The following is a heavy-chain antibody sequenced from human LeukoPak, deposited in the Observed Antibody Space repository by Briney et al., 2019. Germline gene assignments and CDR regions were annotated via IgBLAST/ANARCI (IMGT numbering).Heavy chain of an antibody. CDR3: ARVGSGWGNGAPYYYYGMDV. V-gene: IGHV1-18*01. J-gene: IGHJ6*02. Sequence: ASVKVSCKASGYTFTSYGISWVRQAPGQGLEWMGWISAYNGNTNYAQKLQGRVTMTTDTSTSTAYMELRSLRSDDTAVYYCARVGSGWGNGAPYYYYGMDVWGQGTTVTVSS. CDR2: ISAYNGNT. D-gene: IGHD6-19*01. CDR1: GYTFTSYG.